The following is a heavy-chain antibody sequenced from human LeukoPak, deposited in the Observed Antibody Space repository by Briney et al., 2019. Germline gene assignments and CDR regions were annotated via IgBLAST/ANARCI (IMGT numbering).Heavy chain of an antibody. D-gene: IGHD3-22*01. CDR2: INPNSGDT. V-gene: IGHV1-2*02. Sequence: ASVKVSCKASGYTFTGYYMHWVRQAPGQGLEWMGWINPNSGDTDYAQKFQGRVTMTRDTSISTAYMELSRLTSDDTAMYYCARDRTSGYNWFDPWGQGTLVTVSS. CDR3: ARDRTSGYNWFDP. J-gene: IGHJ5*02. CDR1: GYTFTGYY.